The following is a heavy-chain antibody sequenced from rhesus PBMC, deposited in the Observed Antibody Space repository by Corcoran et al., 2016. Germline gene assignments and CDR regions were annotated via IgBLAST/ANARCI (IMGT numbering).Heavy chain of an antibody. J-gene: IGHJ4*01. CDR3: AKSGARGYSGYGDFDY. CDR2: ITYSGST. Sequence: QVQLQESGPGLVKPSETLSLTCAVSGGSISSGYYYWSWIRQPPGKGLEWIGYITYSGSTSYNPSLQSRVTISRDTSKNQFSMKLSSVTAADTAVYYCAKSGARGYSGYGDFDYWGQGVLVTVSS. CDR1: GGSISSGYYY. V-gene: IGHV4-122*02. D-gene: IGHD5-42*01.